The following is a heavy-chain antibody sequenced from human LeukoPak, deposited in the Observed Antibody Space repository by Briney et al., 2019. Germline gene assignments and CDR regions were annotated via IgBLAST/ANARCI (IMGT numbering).Heavy chain of an antibody. D-gene: IGHD2-21*01. Sequence: GGPLRLSCAASGFIFNKAWMNWVRQASGKCPKWVGRIKSNNDGGTTDYASPVEGRFIISRDDSKNTIYLQMNRLIIDDTAIYYCTPVMVEDRGFWGQGTLVTVSS. CDR2: IKSNNDGGTT. CDR3: TPVMVEDRGF. CDR1: GFIFNKAW. J-gene: IGHJ4*02. V-gene: IGHV3-15*01.